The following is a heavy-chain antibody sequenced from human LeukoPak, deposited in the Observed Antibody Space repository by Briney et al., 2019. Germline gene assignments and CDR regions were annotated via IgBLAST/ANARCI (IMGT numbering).Heavy chain of an antibody. V-gene: IGHV3-48*03. CDR1: GFTFSSYE. CDR2: ISSSGSTI. Sequence: GGSLRLSCAASGFTFSSYEMNWVRQAPGKGLEWVSYISSSGSTIYYADSVKGRFTISRDNAKNSLYLQMNSLRAEDKAVYYCARDSSGYFHWFDPWGQGTLVTVSS. J-gene: IGHJ5*02. D-gene: IGHD3-22*01. CDR3: ARDSSGYFHWFDP.